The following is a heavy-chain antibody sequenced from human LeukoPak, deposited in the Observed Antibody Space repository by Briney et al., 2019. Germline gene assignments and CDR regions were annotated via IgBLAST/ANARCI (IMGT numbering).Heavy chain of an antibody. CDR3: ARHPYYYYDSSGYSPDY. D-gene: IGHD3-22*01. Sequence: GESLKISCKGSGYSFTSYWIGWVRQMPGKGLEWMVTIYPGDSDTRYSPSFQGQVAISADESISTACLQWSSLKASDTGMYYCARHPYYYYDSSGYSPDYWGQGTLVTVSS. J-gene: IGHJ4*02. CDR1: GYSFTSYW. V-gene: IGHV5-51*01. CDR2: IYPGDSDT.